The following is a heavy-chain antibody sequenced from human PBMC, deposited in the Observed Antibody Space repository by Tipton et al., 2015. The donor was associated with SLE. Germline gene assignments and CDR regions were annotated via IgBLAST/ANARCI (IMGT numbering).Heavy chain of an antibody. J-gene: IGHJ4*02. D-gene: IGHD5-18*01. CDR1: GGSISSGGYY. Sequence: TLSLTCTVSGGSISSGGYYWSWIRQHPGKGLEWIGYIYYSGGTYYNPSLKSRVTISVDTSKNQFSLKLSSVTAADTAVYYCARRGQLGNLDYWGQGTLVTVSS. CDR2: IYYSGGT. CDR3: ARRGQLGNLDY. V-gene: IGHV4-31*03.